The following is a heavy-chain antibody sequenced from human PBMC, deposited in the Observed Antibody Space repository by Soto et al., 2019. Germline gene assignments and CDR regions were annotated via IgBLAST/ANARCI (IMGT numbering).Heavy chain of an antibody. CDR2: ISTTSTYI. Sequence: EVHLVESGGGLVKPGGSLRLSCAASGFTFSTYSMHWVRQAPGKGLEWVSSISTTSTYIYYADSVKGRFTISRDNAKNSLFLQMNSLRAEDMAVYYCARDFKYDILTSHYGMDVWGQGTTVTVSS. CDR1: GFTFSTYS. V-gene: IGHV3-21*01. CDR3: ARDFKYDILTSHYGMDV. J-gene: IGHJ6*02. D-gene: IGHD3-9*01.